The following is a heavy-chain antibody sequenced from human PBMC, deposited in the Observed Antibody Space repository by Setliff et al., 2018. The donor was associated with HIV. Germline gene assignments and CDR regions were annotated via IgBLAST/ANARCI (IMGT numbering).Heavy chain of an antibody. CDR3: VRDTMYAFDI. Sequence: PGGSLRLSCAASGFIFSSYSMNWVRQTPGKGLEWISNIRSHGTTMSYGDSVKGRFTISRDNGKNSLYLQMNSLRAEDTAVYYCVRDTMYAFDIWGQGTMVTVSS. J-gene: IGHJ3*02. CDR1: GFIFSSYS. V-gene: IGHV3-48*01. CDR2: IRSHGTTM.